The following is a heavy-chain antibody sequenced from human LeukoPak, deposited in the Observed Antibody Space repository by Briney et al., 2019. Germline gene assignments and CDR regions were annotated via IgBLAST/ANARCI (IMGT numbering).Heavy chain of an antibody. CDR3: ANNGVSPNYYYGMNV. V-gene: IGHV3-33*06. CDR1: GFTFSSYG. CDR2: IWYDGSNI. D-gene: IGHD2-8*01. Sequence: GRSLRLSCTTSGFTFSSYGMHWVRQAPGKGLEWVAVIWYDGSNIHYADSVQGRFTISRDSSKNTLYLQMNSLRAEGTGVYYCANNGVSPNYYYGMNVWGQGTTVTVSS. J-gene: IGHJ6*02.